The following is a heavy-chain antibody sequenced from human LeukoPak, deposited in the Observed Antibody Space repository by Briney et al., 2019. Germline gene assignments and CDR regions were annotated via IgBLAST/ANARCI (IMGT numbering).Heavy chain of an antibody. CDR3: ARHYGP. D-gene: IGHD3-10*01. J-gene: IGHJ4*02. Sequence: SETLSLTCTVSGGSISSYYWSWIRQPPGKGLEWIGYIYSSGSTNYNPSLKSRVTISVDTFKNQFSLKLNSVTATDTAVYYCARHYGPWGQGTLVTVSS. CDR1: GGSISSYY. CDR2: IYSSGST. V-gene: IGHV4-59*08.